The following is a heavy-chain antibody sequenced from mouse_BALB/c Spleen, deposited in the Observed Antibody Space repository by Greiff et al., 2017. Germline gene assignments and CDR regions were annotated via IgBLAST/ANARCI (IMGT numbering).Heavy chain of an antibody. CDR2: ISYSGST. D-gene: IGHD2-1*01. CDR3: AIYGNFLFAY. J-gene: IGHJ3*01. CDR1: GYSITSDYA. V-gene: IGHV3-2*02. Sequence: EVQLQESGPGLVKPSQSLSLTCTVTGYSITSDYAWNWIRQFPGNKLEWMGYISYSGSTSYNPSLKSRISITRDTSKNQFFLQLNSVTTEDTATYYCAIYGNFLFAYWGQGTLVTVSA.